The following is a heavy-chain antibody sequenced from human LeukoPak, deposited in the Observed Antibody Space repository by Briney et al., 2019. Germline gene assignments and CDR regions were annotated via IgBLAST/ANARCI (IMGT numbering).Heavy chain of an antibody. J-gene: IGHJ6*03. CDR3: ARAPHSSGWYPPYYYYYMDV. CDR2: MNPNSGNT. V-gene: IGHV1-8*03. CDR1: GYTFTSYD. D-gene: IGHD6-19*01. Sequence: ASVKVCCKASGYTFTSYDINWVRQATGQGGEWMGWMNPNSGNTGYAQKFQGRVTITRNTYISTASVDMSRLRAMDPAVYYCARAPHSSGWYPPYYYYYMDVWGKGTTVTVSS.